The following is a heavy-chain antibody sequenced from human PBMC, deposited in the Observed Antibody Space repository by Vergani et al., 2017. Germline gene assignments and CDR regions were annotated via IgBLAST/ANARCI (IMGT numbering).Heavy chain of an antibody. CDR1: GGTFSSYT. CDR3: ARGPHGGKRGVG. Sequence: QVQLVQSGAEVKKPGSSVKVSCKASGGTFSSYTISWVRQAPGQGLEWMGRIIPILGIANYAQKFQGRVTITADKSTSTAYMELSSLRSEDTAVYYCARGPHGGKRGVGWGQGTLVTVSS. D-gene: IGHD4-23*01. CDR2: IIPILGIA. V-gene: IGHV1-69*02. J-gene: IGHJ4*02.